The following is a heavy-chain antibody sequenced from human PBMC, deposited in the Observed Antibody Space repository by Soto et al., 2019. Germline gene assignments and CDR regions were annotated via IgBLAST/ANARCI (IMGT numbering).Heavy chain of an antibody. V-gene: IGHV3-33*01. CDR3: AAVTYYYDSSGSNKGECFDD. CDR1: GFTFSSYG. D-gene: IGHD3-22*01. J-gene: IGHJ4*02. Sequence: GGSLRLSCAASGFTFSSYGMHWVRQAPGKGLEWVAVIWYDGSNKYYADSVKGRFTISRDNSKNTLYLQMNSLRAEDTAVYYCAAVTYYYDSSGSNKGECFDDSGQVTRVTVSS. CDR2: IWYDGSNK.